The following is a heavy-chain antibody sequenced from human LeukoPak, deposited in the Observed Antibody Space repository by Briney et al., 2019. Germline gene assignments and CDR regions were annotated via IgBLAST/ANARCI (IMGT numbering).Heavy chain of an antibody. Sequence: PGASLRLSCAASGFTFTTYAMTWVRQAPGKGREGVSSICAGGAATFYSDSVKGRFTISRDNSMNTLYLQMSSLRADDTAVYYCGRPTKFWLIQGDGVDVWGQGTTVTVSS. V-gene: IGHV3-23*01. CDR2: ICAGGAAT. CDR3: GRPTKFWLIQGDGVDV. J-gene: IGHJ6*02. D-gene: IGHD6-19*01. CDR1: GFTFTTYA.